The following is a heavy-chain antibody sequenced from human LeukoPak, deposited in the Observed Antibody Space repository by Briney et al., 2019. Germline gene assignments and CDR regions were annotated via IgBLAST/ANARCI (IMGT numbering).Heavy chain of an antibody. V-gene: IGHV3-7*01. CDR1: GFIFRNYW. Sequence: PGGSLRLSCAASGFIFRNYWMSWVRQAPGKGLEWVAKIKQDGSEEYYVDSVKGRFTISRDNAQSALYLQMNSLRAEDTAVYYCASGWGPMVVSFWGQGTLVTVSS. CDR2: IKQDGSEE. J-gene: IGHJ4*02. CDR3: ASGWGPMVVSF. D-gene: IGHD2-8*02.